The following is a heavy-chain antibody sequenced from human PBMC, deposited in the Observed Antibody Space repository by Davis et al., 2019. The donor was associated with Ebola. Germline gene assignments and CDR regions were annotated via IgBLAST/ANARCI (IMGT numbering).Heavy chain of an antibody. J-gene: IGHJ4*02. CDR2: ISASGGAT. Sequence: GGSLRLSCAASGFLFSSYAMSWVRQAPGRGREWVSSISASGGATFYADSVKGRIVMSRDNSNDTLYLRMNNLRAEDTAIYYCAKDLTSYYGSGGFFDYWGQGILVTVAS. V-gene: IGHV3-23*01. CDR1: GFLFSSYA. D-gene: IGHD3-10*01. CDR3: AKDLTSYYGSGGFFDY.